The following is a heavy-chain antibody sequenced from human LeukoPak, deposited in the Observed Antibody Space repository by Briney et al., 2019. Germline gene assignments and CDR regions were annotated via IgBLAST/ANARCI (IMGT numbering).Heavy chain of an antibody. D-gene: IGHD6-13*01. J-gene: IGHJ3*02. V-gene: IGHV1-69*04. CDR1: GGTFSSYA. CDR2: IIPILGIA. CDR3: ARGITPAAGTSGGAFDI. Sequence: GASVKVSCKASGGTFSSYAISWVRQAPGQGLEWMGRIIPILGIANYAQKFQGRVTITADKSTSTAYMELSSLRSEDTAVYYCARGITPAAGTSGGAFDIWGQGTMVTVSS.